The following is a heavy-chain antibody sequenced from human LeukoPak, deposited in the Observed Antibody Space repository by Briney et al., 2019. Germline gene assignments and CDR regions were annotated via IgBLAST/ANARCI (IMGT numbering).Heavy chain of an antibody. D-gene: IGHD3-22*01. CDR2: INNSGST. CDR3: ARLGSGYYYVGVGQYYFDY. Sequence: SETLSLTCAVYGGSFSGYYWSWIRQPPGKGLEWIGEINNSGSTNNNPSLKSRVTISVDTSKNQFSLKLSSVTAADTAVYYCARLGSGYYYVGVGQYYFDYWGQGTLVTVSS. V-gene: IGHV4-34*01. CDR1: GGSFSGYY. J-gene: IGHJ4*02.